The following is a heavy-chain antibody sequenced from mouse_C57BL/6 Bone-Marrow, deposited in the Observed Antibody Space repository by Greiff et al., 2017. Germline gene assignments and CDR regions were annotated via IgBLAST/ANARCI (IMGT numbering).Heavy chain of an antibody. J-gene: IGHJ2*01. V-gene: IGHV1-64*01. D-gene: IGHD2-2*01. CDR2: IHPNSGST. Sequence: QVQLQQPGAELVKPGASVKLSCKASGYTFTSYWMHWVKQRPGQGLEWIGMIHPNSGSTNYNEKFKSKATLTVDKSSSTAYMQLSSLTSEDSAVYYCATREYYGYDGDYWGQGTTLTVSS. CDR3: ATREYYGYDGDY. CDR1: GYTFTSYW.